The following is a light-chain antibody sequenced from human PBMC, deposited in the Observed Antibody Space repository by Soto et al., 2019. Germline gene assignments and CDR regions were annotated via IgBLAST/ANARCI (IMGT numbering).Light chain of an antibody. V-gene: IGKV1-9*01. J-gene: IGKJ4*01. CDR2: AAS. CDR1: QDISSH. Sequence: DIPLTQSPSFLSASVGDRVTITCRASQDISSHLAWYQQKPGKAPKLLIYAASTLQSGVPSGFGGSESGTEFTLTITSLQPEDFATYYCQQVKTYPLTFGGGTKVEIK. CDR3: QQVKTYPLT.